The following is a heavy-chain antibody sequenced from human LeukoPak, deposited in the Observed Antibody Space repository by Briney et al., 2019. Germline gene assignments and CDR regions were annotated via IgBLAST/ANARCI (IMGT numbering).Heavy chain of an antibody. V-gene: IGHV3-23*01. CDR2: ISGSGGST. CDR3: AKDGGFTAMVELDY. J-gene: IGHJ4*02. Sequence: GGSLRLSCAASGFTFSSYAMSWVRQAPGKGLEWVSAISGSGGSTYYADSVKGRFTISRDNAKNSLYLQMNSLRAEDTALYYCAKDGGFTAMVELDYWGQGTLVTVSS. CDR1: GFTFSSYA. D-gene: IGHD5-18*01.